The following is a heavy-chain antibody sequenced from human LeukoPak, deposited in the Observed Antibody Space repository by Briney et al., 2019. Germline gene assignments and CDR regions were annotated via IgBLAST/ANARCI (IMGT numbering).Heavy chain of an antibody. CDR2: VYYRGTT. CDR1: GSSISPHH. CDR3: ARIQPSCPGLGFCSFDI. J-gene: IGHJ3*02. D-gene: IGHD3-3*01. V-gene: IGHV4-59*11. Sequence: SETLSLTCSVSGSSISPHHWTWIRQAPGEGLEWMGYVYYRGTTNYSPSLKNRLTMSVDTSKNQISLKLTSVTAADTAVYYCARIQPSCPGLGFCSFDIWGQGTLATVSS.